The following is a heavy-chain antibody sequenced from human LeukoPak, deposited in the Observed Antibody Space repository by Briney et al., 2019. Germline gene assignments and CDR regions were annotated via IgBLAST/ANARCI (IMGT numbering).Heavy chain of an antibody. J-gene: IGHJ3*02. Sequence: GGSLRLSCAASGSTFSDYSMNWVRQAPGKGLEWVSSCSSRSTYIYYADSVKGRFTISRDNAKNSVYLQMSSLRAEDTAVYYCARLSYDSSGKVDAFDIWGQGTMVTVSS. D-gene: IGHD3-22*01. CDR2: CSSRSTYI. CDR1: GSTFSDYS. CDR3: ARLSYDSSGKVDAFDI. V-gene: IGHV3-21*01.